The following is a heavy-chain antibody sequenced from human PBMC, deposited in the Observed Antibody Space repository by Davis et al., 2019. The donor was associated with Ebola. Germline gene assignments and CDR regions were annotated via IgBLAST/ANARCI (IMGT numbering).Heavy chain of an antibody. D-gene: IGHD3-3*02. V-gene: IGHV1-8*01. CDR1: GYTFTSYD. CDR2: MNPNSGNT. J-gene: IGHJ4*02. CDR3: ARGPAFGIPYPHFWGY. Sequence: ASVKVSCKASGYTFTSYDIYWVRQAPGQGLEWMGWMNPNSGNTGYAQKFQGRVTMTRSTSITTAYMELSSLTSEDTAVYYCARGPAFGIPYPHFWGYWGQGTLVAVSS.